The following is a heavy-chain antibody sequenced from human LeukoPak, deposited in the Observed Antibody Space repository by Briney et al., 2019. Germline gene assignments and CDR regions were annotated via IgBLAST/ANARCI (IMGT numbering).Heavy chain of an antibody. J-gene: IGHJ6*03. CDR1: GFTFSSYS. CDR3: ARVRADLKLYYYYYMDV. V-gene: IGHV3-21*01. CDR2: ISSSSSYI. Sequence: GGSLRLSCAASGFTFSSYSMNWVRQAPGKGLEWVSSISSSSSYIYYADSVKGRFTISRDNAKNSLYLQMNSLRAEDTAVYYCARVRADLKLYYYYYMDVWGKGTTVTVSS.